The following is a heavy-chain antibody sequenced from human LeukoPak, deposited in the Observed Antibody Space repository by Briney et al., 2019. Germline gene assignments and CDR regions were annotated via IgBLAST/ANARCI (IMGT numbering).Heavy chain of an antibody. J-gene: IGHJ5*02. D-gene: IGHD2-2*02. CDR3: ARGYCSSTSCYTGNWFDP. V-gene: IGHV1-18*01. CDR1: GYTFTSYG. Sequence: ASVKVSCKASGYTFTSYGISWVRQAPGQGLEWMGWISAYNGNTNYAQKLQGRVTMTTDTSTSTAYIELRSLRSDDTAVYYCARGYCSSTSCYTGNWFDPWGQGTLVTVSS. CDR2: ISAYNGNT.